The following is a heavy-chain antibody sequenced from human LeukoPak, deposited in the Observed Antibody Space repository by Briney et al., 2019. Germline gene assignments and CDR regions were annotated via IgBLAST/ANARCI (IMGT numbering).Heavy chain of an antibody. CDR3: SREWNGYDYVGEDY. J-gene: IGHJ4*02. D-gene: IGHD5-12*01. CDR2: IKQDGSEK. Sequence: PGGSLRLSCVGSGFTFSRYWMSWVRQAPGKGLEWVANIKQDGSEKYYADSVKGRFTISRDNAKNSLFLQMNNLRAEDTAVYNCSREWNGYDYVGEDYWGQGTPVTVSS. CDR1: GFTFSRYW. V-gene: IGHV3-7*01.